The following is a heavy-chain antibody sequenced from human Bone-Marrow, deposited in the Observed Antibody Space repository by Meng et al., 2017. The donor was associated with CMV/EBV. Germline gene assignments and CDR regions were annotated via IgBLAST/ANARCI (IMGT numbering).Heavy chain of an antibody. V-gene: IGHV3-15*01. CDR1: GFTFSNAW. CDR3: AKDPPNPYCSSTSCYSGY. D-gene: IGHD2-2*02. Sequence: GESLKISCAASGFTFSNAWMSWVRQAPGKGLEWVGRIKSKTDGGTTDYAAPVKGRFTISRDNSKNTLYLQMNSLRAEDTAVYYCAKDPPNPYCSSTSCYSGYWGQGTLVTASS. CDR2: IKSKTDGGTT. J-gene: IGHJ4*02.